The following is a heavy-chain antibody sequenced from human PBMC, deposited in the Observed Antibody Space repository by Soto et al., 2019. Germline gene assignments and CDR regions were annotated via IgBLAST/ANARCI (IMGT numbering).Heavy chain of an antibody. CDR3: ARDLSVVVAATFYYFDY. J-gene: IGHJ4*02. D-gene: IGHD2-15*01. Sequence: ASVKVSCKASGYTFTSYGISWVRQAPGQGLEWMGWISAYNGNTNYAQKLQGRVTMTTDTSTSTAYMELSSLRSEDTAVYYCARDLSVVVAATFYYFDYWGQGTLVTVSS. CDR1: GYTFTSYG. CDR2: ISAYNGNT. V-gene: IGHV1-18*04.